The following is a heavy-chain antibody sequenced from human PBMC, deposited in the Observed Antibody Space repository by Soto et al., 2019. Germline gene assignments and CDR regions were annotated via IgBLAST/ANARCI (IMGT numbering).Heavy chain of an antibody. CDR2: ISAYNGNT. CDR1: GYSFTSYD. V-gene: IGHV1-18*01. J-gene: IGHJ5*02. D-gene: IGHD6-13*01. CDR3: ARIPSGYSSSSENWFDP. Sequence: ASVKVSCKASGYSFTSYDISWVRQAPGQGLEWMGWISAYNGNTNYAQKLQGRVTMTTDTSTSTAYMELRSLRSDDTAVYYCARIPSGYSSSSENWFDPWGQGTLVTVSS.